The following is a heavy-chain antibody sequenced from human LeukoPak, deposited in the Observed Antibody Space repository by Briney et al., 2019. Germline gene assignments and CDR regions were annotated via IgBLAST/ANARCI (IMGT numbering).Heavy chain of an antibody. D-gene: IGHD6-13*01. Sequence: GGSLRLSCAASGFTFRRYSMNWVRQAPGKGLEWVSSISSSSTDMYYADSVKGRFTISRDNSKNTLYLQMNSLRAEDTAVYYCAKGPYSSSWYDYWGQGTLVTVSS. CDR3: AKGPYSSSWYDY. J-gene: IGHJ4*02. CDR2: ISSSSTDM. V-gene: IGHV3-21*01. CDR1: GFTFRRYS.